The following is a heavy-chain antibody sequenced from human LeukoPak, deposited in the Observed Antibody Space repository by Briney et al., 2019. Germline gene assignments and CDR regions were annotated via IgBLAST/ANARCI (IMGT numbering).Heavy chain of an antibody. V-gene: IGHV3-23*01. D-gene: IGHD3-9*01. CDR1: GFTFSSYA. Sequence: GGSLRLSCAASGFTFSSYAMSWVRQAPGRGLEWVSGISGSGTATYYADSVKGRFTISRDDSKNTLYLQMNSLRAEDTAVYYCAKRPLNYDILTGYYPFDYWGQGTLVTVSS. CDR3: AKRPLNYDILTGYYPFDY. CDR2: ISGSGTAT. J-gene: IGHJ4*02.